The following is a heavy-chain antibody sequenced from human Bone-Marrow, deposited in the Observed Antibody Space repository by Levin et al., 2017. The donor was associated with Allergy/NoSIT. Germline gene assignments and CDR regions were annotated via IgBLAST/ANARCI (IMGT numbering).Heavy chain of an antibody. CDR2: ISGSGLTM. CDR1: GFTLSDYY. Sequence: GESLKISCAGSGFTLSDYYMTWVRQAPGKGLEWVSYISGSGLTMYYADSVKGRFTISRDNSKKSLYLQMNSLRAEDTAVYYCARARDNHYDTSGYLDYWGQGTLVTVSS. CDR3: ARARDNHYDTSGYLDY. D-gene: IGHD3-22*01. J-gene: IGHJ4*02. V-gene: IGHV3-11*01.